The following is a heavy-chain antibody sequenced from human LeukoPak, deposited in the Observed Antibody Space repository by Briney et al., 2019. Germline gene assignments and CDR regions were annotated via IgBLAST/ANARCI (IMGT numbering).Heavy chain of an antibody. CDR3: ASVLGGSYGGLDY. CDR2: INHSGST. CDR1: GGSFSGYY. J-gene: IGHJ4*02. Sequence: SETLSLTCAVYGGSFSGYYWSWIRQPPGKGLEWIGEINHSGSTNYNPSLKSRVTISEDTSKNQFSLKLSSVTAADTAVYYCASVLGGSYGGLDYWGQGTLVTVSS. V-gene: IGHV4-34*01. D-gene: IGHD1-26*01.